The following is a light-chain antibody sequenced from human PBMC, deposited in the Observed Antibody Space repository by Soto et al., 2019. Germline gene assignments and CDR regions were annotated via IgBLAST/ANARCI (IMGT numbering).Light chain of an antibody. J-gene: IGLJ3*02. Sequence: QSVLTQSSSASASLGSSVKLTCTLSSGHSSYIIAWHQQQPGNAPRYLMKLERSGSYNKGSGVPDRFSGSSSGADRYLTISTLQFEDEADYYCETWDSDTHTVFGGGTKLTVL. CDR1: SGHSSYI. CDR3: ETWDSDTHTV. V-gene: IGLV4-60*02. CDR2: LERSGSY.